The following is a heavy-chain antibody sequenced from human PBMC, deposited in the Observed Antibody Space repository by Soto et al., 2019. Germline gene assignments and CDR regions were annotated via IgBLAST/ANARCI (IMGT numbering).Heavy chain of an antibody. J-gene: IGHJ4*02. CDR2: ISGGGDTT. Sequence: EVQLLESGGGLVQPGGSLRLSCAASGFTFNNYAMTWVRQAPGKGLEWVSAISGGGDTTSYAGSVKGRFTVSRDGSKNTLYLQMSSLRAEHTALYYCAKGRGGSGSLTPRVDFWGQGTLVTVSS. CDR1: GFTFNNYA. CDR3: AKGRGGSGSLTPRVDF. D-gene: IGHD3-10*01. V-gene: IGHV3-23*01.